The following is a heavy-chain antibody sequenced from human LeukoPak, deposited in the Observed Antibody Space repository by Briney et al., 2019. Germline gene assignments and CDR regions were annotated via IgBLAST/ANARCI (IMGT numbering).Heavy chain of an antibody. CDR2: IYYSGST. CDR1: GGSISSSSYY. Sequence: SETLSLTCTVSGGSISSSSYYWGWIRQPPGKGLEWIGSIYYSGSTYYNPSLKSRVTISVDTSKNQFSLKLSSVTAADTAVYYCARDAGSRAIFGVVIIGWFDPWGQGTLVTVSS. D-gene: IGHD3-3*01. CDR3: ARDAGSRAIFGVVIIGWFDP. J-gene: IGHJ5*02. V-gene: IGHV4-39*07.